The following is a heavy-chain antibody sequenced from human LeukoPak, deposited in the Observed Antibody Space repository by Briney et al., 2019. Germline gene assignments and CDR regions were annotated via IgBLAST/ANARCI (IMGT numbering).Heavy chain of an antibody. D-gene: IGHD3-22*01. CDR2: IYTAGTT. Sequence: GSLRLSCVTSGFMVNTNCMNWVRQAPGKGLEWVSIIYTAGTTDYADSVKGRFTISRDNSKNTMFLQMNSLRAEDTAVYYCARCGPDESSGYYSFDCWGQGTLVTVSS. V-gene: IGHV3-66*01. CDR3: ARCGPDESSGYYSFDC. J-gene: IGHJ4*02. CDR1: GFMVNTNC.